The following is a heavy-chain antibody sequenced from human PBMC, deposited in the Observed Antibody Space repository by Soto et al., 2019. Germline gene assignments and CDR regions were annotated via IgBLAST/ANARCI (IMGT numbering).Heavy chain of an antibody. CDR3: ARGSSRFNSSSPGYCSGGSCYDPLFDY. CDR1: GGSFSGYY. Sequence: LSLTCAVYGGSFSGYYWSWIRQPPGKGLEWIGEINHSGSTNYNPSLKSRVTISVDTSKNQFSLKLSSVTAADTAVYYCARGSSRFNSSSPGYCSGGSCYDPLFDYWGQGTLVTVSS. J-gene: IGHJ4*02. CDR2: INHSGST. D-gene: IGHD2-15*01. V-gene: IGHV4-34*01.